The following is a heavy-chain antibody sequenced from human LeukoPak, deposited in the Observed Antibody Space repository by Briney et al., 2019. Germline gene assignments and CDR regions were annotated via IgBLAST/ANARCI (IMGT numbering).Heavy chain of an antibody. CDR1: GFTVSSNY. CDR3: AREGVFTRTSYYGMDV. Sequence: PGGSLRLSCAASGFTVSSNYVSWVRQAPGKGLEWVSVTYTSGNTYYADSVRGRFTVSRDNAKSTLYLQMNSLRAEDTAVYFCAREGVFTRTSYYGMDVWGQGTTVTVSS. D-gene: IGHD5/OR15-5a*01. CDR2: TYTSGNT. J-gene: IGHJ6*02. V-gene: IGHV3-53*01.